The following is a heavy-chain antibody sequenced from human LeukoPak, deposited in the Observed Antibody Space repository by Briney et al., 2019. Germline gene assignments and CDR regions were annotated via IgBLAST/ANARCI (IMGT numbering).Heavy chain of an antibody. CDR2: INHSGST. Sequence: PSETLSLTCAVYGGSFSGYHWSWIRQPPGKGLEWIGEINHSGSTNYNPSLKSRVTISVDTSKNQFSLKLSSVTAADTAVYYCARGPHTGVNYYDSSGCYYWGQGTLVTVSS. CDR1: GGSFSGYH. J-gene: IGHJ4*02. CDR3: ARGPHTGVNYYDSSGCYY. D-gene: IGHD3-22*01. V-gene: IGHV4-34*01.